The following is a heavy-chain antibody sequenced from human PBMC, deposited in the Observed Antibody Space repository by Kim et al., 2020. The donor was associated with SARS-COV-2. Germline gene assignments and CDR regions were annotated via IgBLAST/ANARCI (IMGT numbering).Heavy chain of an antibody. CDR2: ISSSSSYI. CDR3: ARSQWLVLDYYYYGMDV. V-gene: IGHV3-21*01. CDR1: GFTFSSYS. J-gene: IGHJ6*02. D-gene: IGHD6-19*01. Sequence: GGSLRLSCAASGFTFSSYSMNWVRQAPGKGLEWVSSISSSSSYIYYADSVKGRFTISRDNAKNSLYLQMNSLRAEDTAVYYCARSQWLVLDYYYYGMDVWGQGTTVTVSS.